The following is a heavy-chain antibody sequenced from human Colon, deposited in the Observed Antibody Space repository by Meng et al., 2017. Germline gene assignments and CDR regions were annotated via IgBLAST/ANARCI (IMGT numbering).Heavy chain of an antibody. V-gene: IGHV4-4*02. Sequence: HLLSPGHGLVNASVPLPLALAVYGGSITTNSSWSWVRQSPEKGLEWIGQIDHRGDPYYNPSLKSRVTMSVDRSKSQVSLQLTSVTAADTAVYYCARHGGYYQDYWGQGTLVTVSS. J-gene: IGHJ4*02. CDR2: IDHRGDP. CDR1: GGSITTNSS. CDR3: ARHGGYYQDY. D-gene: IGHD4-23*01.